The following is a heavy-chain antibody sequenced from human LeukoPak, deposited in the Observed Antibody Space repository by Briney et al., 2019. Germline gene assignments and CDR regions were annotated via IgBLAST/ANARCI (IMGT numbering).Heavy chain of an antibody. CDR2: IFHSGNT. J-gene: IGHJ4*02. D-gene: IGHD5-18*01. Sequence: PSETLSLTCTVSGGSISSDYWNWIRQPPGRGLEWIGCIFHSGNTNYNPSLKSRVTISLDTSRNQFSLKVTSVTAADTAVFYCARARSRFGYQVTDYWGQGTLVTVSS. CDR1: GGSISSDY. CDR3: ARARSRFGYQVTDY. V-gene: IGHV4-59*01.